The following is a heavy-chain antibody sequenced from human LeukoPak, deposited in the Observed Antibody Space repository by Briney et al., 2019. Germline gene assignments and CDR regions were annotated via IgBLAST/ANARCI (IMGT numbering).Heavy chain of an antibody. CDR3: ARTLTREPNAFDI. D-gene: IGHD2-15*01. Sequence: GESLKFSCKGSGYYFTSYWTAWVRQTPGKGLEWRGIIYPGDSDPRYSPYFQGQVTMSAVKSISTSYLQWNSLKASDTAMYYCARTLTREPNAFDIWGQGTLVIVSS. CDR2: IYPGDSDP. V-gene: IGHV5-51*01. J-gene: IGHJ3*02. CDR1: GYYFTSYW.